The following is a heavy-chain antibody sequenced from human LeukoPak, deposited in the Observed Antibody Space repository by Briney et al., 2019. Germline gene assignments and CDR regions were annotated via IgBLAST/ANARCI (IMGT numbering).Heavy chain of an antibody. CDR1: GGSITSYF. Sequence: SETLSHTCDVSGGSITSYFWGWIRQPPGQGLEWIAYIYHSGRRNSNPSLTSRLTLSIDTSKNQFSLKLGSVTAADTAVYYCVRRNLKNAFDIWGHGTMVIVSS. V-gene: IGHV4-59*08. CDR2: IYHSGRR. CDR3: VRRNLKNAFDI. J-gene: IGHJ3*02.